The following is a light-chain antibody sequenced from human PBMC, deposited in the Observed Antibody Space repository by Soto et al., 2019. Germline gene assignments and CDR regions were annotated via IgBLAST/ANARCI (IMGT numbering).Light chain of an antibody. J-gene: IGLJ1*01. CDR3: SSYTSSSTPYV. CDR2: EVS. Sequence: QSVLTQPASVSGSPGQSITISCTGTSSDVGTYNYVSWYQHHPGKAPKSMIYEVSNRPSGVSNRFSGSKSGNTASLTISGLQAEDEADYYCSSYTSSSTPYVFGTGTKVTVL. V-gene: IGLV2-14*01. CDR1: SSDVGTYNY.